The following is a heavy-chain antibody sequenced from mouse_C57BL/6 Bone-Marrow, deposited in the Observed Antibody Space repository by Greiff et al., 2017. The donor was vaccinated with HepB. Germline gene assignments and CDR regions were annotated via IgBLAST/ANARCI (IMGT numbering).Heavy chain of an antibody. CDR1: GFTFSSYG. V-gene: IGHV5-6*01. CDR3: AKIYDYDLYCFDC. Sequence: EVKLMDSGGDLVKPGGSLKLSCAASGFTFSSYGMSWVRQTPDKRLEWVATISSGGSYTYYPDSVKGRFTISRDNAKNTLYLQMSSLKSEDTAMYYCAKIYDYDLYCFDCWGQGKTLAGTS. J-gene: IGHJ2*01. CDR2: ISSGGSYT. D-gene: IGHD2-4*01.